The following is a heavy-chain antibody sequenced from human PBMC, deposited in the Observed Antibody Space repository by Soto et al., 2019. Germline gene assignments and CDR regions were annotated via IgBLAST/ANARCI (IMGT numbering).Heavy chain of an antibody. D-gene: IGHD3-9*01. J-gene: IGHJ3*02. CDR3: ARDYHLLTGYAFDI. CDR1: GFTFSSYG. V-gene: IGHV3-30*03. Sequence: GGSLRLSCAASGFTFSSYGMHWVRQAPGKGLEWVAVISYDGSSKYYADSVKGRFTISRDNSKNTLYLQMNSLRAEDTAVYYCARDYHLLTGYAFDIWGQGTMVTVSS. CDR2: ISYDGSSK.